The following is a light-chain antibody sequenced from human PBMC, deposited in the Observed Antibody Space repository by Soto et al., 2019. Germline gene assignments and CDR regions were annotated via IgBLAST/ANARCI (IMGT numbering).Light chain of an antibody. V-gene: IGKV1-8*01. CDR1: QGFCSY. CDR3: QQYYSYPWT. Sequence: IRVTPSPSPFSASTRGKGPLHFRARQGFCSYLALHQQKPGKAPKVLIYAASTLPNGVPSRFSGSGSGTDFTLTISCLQSEDFATYYCQQYYSYPWTFGQGTKVEIK. J-gene: IGKJ1*01. CDR2: AAS.